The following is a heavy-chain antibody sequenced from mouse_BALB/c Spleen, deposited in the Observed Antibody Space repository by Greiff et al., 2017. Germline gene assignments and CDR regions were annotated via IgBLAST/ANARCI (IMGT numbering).Heavy chain of an antibody. V-gene: IGHV2-4-1*01. J-gene: IGHJ2*01. D-gene: IGHD1-1*01. CDR3: ARNSYYYGSSYYYFDY. CDR2: IWSGGST. Sequence: VQLQESGPGLVQPSQSLSITCTVSGFSLTSYGVHWVRQSPGKGLEWLGVIWSGGSTDYNAAFISRLSISKDNSKSQVFFKMNSLQADDTAIYYCARNSYYYGSSYYYFDYWGQGTTLTVSS. CDR1: GFSLTSYG.